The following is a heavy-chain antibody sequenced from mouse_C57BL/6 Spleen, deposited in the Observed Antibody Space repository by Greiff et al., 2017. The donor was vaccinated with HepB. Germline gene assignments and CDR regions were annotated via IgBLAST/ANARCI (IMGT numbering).Heavy chain of an antibody. J-gene: IGHJ3*01. V-gene: IGHV1-22*01. CDR3: AREGYDYGSSSSWLAY. D-gene: IGHD1-1*01. CDR2: INPNNGGT. CDR1: GYTFTDYN. Sequence: EVQLQQSGPELVKPGASVKMSCKASGYTFTDYNMHWVKQSHGKSLEWIGYINPNNGGTSYNQKFKGKATLTVNKSSSTAYMELRSLTSEDSAVYDCAREGYDYGSSSSWLAYWGQGTLVTVSA.